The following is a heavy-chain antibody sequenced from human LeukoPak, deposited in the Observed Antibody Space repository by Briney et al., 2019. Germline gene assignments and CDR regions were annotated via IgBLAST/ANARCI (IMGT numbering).Heavy chain of an antibody. V-gene: IGHV3-7*01. J-gene: IGHJ4*02. D-gene: IGHD1-26*01. Sequence: GSLRLSCTASGFTFSSYTMTWVRQAPGKGLEWVANIKQDGSEKYYVDSVKGRFTISRDNAKNSLYLQMNSLRAEDTAVYYCASLLSGSNQINDYWGQGILVTVSS. CDR3: ASLLSGSNQINDY. CDR2: IKQDGSEK. CDR1: GFTFSSYT.